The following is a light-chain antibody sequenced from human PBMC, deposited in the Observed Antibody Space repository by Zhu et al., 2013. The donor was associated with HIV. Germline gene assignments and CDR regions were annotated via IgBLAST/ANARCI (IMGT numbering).Light chain of an antibody. J-gene: IGKJ2*01. CDR1: QTVNNY. Sequence: EIVLTQSPATLSLSPGERATLSCRASQTVNNYLAWYQQKPGQAPRLLIYDVSTRATGVPARFSGSGSATDFTLTISSLEPEDFSVYYCQQRSKWPPFTFGQGTKLEIK. CDR2: DVS. V-gene: IGKV3-11*01. CDR3: QQRSKWPPFT.